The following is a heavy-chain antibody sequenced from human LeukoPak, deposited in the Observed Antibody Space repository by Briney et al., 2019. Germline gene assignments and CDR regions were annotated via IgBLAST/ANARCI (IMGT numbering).Heavy chain of an antibody. CDR1: GFTFDDCA. V-gene: IGHV3-9*03. D-gene: IGHD4-17*01. CDR2: ISWNSGKI. CDR3: VRDISATVTSEFSY. J-gene: IGHJ4*02. Sequence: GGSLRLSCAASGFTFDDCAMHWVRQVPGKGLEWVSGISWNSGKIGYADSVKGRFTISSDNAKNSLYLQMNSLRTEDMALYYRVRDISATVTSEFSYWGQGTLVTVSS.